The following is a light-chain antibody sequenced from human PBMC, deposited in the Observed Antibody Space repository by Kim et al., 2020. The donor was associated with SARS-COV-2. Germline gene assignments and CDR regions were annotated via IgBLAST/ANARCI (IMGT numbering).Light chain of an antibody. CDR1: SSNIGSNT. CDR3: AAWDDSLNAWL. J-gene: IGLJ3*02. Sequence: GRRVTGSCSGSSSNIGSNTVNWYQQLPGTAPKLLIYSNDRRPSGVPDRFSGSKSGTSASLAISGLQSEDEADYYCAAWDDSLNAWLFGGGTQLTVL. CDR2: SND. V-gene: IGLV1-44*01.